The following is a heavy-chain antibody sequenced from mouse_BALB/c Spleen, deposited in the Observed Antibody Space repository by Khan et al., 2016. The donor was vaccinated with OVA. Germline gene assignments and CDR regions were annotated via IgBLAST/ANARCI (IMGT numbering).Heavy chain of an antibody. CDR2: IYPGTNNT. V-gene: IGHV1-76*01. J-gene: IGHJ2*01. CDR1: GYIFTSYW. CDR3: AREEALYYFDY. Sequence: QVQLKESGAELVRPGASVKLSCKTSGYIFTSYWLHWVKQRSGQGLEWFARIYPGTNNTYYNEKLKDKVTLTADKSSSTAYMQLSSLKSEDSAVYFCAREEALYYFDYWGQGTTLTVSS. D-gene: IGHD3-2*02.